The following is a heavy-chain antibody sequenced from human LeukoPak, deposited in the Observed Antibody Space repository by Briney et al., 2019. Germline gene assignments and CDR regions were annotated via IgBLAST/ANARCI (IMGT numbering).Heavy chain of an antibody. Sequence: PSETLSLTCTVSGDSISSSSYDWGWIRQPPGKGLEWIGSIYYSGNTYYNSSLKSRVTISVDTSKNQFSLKLSSVTAADTAVYSCESPRIGQLRSAFDIWGQGTMVTVSS. J-gene: IGHJ3*02. CDR1: GDSISSSSYD. V-gene: IGHV4-39*01. CDR3: ESPRIGQLRSAFDI. D-gene: IGHD2-2*01. CDR2: IYYSGNT.